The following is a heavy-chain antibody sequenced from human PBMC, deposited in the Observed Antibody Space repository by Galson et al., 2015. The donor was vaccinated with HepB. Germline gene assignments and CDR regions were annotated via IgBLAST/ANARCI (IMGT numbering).Heavy chain of an antibody. J-gene: IGHJ5*02. CDR1: GGSISSGGYS. D-gene: IGHD2-2*01. CDR2: IYHSGST. Sequence: TLSPTCAVSGGSISSGGYSWSWIRQPPGKGLEWIGYIYHSGSTYYNPSLKSRVTISVDRSKNQFSLKLSSVTAADTAVYYCARGYRPGVWIDPWGQGTLVTVSS. CDR3: ARGYRPGVWIDP. V-gene: IGHV4-30-2*01.